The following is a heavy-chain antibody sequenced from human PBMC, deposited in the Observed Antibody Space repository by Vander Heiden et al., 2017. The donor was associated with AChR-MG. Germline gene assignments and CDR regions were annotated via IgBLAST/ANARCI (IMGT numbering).Heavy chain of an antibody. D-gene: IGHD3-10*01. V-gene: IGHV4-34*01. Sequence: QVQLQQWGPGLLKPSETLSLTSAVYGGSFSGYYWSWIRQPPGKGLEWIGEINHSGSTNYNPSLKSRVTISVDTSKNQFSLKLSSVTAADTAVYYCARGRINPGYYYYGMDVWGQGTTVTVSS. J-gene: IGHJ6*02. CDR1: GGSFSGYY. CDR3: ARGRINPGYYYYGMDV. CDR2: INHSGST.